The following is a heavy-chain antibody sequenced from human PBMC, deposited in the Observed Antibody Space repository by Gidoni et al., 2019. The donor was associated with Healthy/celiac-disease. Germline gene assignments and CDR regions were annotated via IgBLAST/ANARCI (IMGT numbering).Heavy chain of an antibody. CDR2: IGTAGDT. J-gene: IGHJ6*02. CDR1: GFNFSSYD. D-gene: IGHD2-2*02. Sequence: EVQLVESGGGLVQPGGSLRLSCAASGFNFSSYDMHRVRQATGKGLEWVSAIGTAGDTYYPGSVKGRFPISRENAKNSLYLQMNSLRAGDTAVYYCAMGTTAAIYYYGMDVWGQGTTVTVSS. CDR3: AMGTTAAIYYYGMDV. V-gene: IGHV3-13*04.